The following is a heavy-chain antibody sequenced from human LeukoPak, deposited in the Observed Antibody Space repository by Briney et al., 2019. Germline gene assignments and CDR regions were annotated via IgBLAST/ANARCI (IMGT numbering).Heavy chain of an antibody. D-gene: IGHD2-15*01. Sequence: ASVKVSCKASGYTFTGYYMQWVRQAPGQGLEWMGWINSDSGATSYAQKFQGRVTMTRDTSISTAYMELSRLRSDDTAVYYCARDRCSGGSCYAPLDYWGQGTLVTVSS. J-gene: IGHJ4*02. CDR3: ARDRCSGGSCYAPLDY. CDR1: GYTFTGYY. CDR2: INSDSGAT. V-gene: IGHV1-2*02.